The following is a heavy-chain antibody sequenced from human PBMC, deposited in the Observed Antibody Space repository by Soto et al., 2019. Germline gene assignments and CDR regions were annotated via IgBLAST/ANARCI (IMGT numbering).Heavy chain of an antibody. V-gene: IGHV4-34*01. CDR1: GGSFSGYY. Sequence: KLSETLSLTCAVYGGSFSGYYWSWIRQSPGKGLEWIGEINHSGSTNYTPSLKSRVTISVDTSKNRVSLKLSSVTAADTAVYYCARTTAFVSGTYPPAHFDYWGQGTRVTVSS. J-gene: IGHJ4*02. CDR3: ARTTAFVSGTYPPAHFDY. D-gene: IGHD3-16*01. CDR2: INHSGST.